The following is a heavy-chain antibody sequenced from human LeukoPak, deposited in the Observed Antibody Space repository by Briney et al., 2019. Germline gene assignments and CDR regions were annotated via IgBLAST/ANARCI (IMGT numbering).Heavy chain of an antibody. Sequence: ASVKVSCKASGYTFTGHYMLWVRQAPGQSLEWMGWINPNSGGINYAQKFQGRVTMTRDTSISTVYMELSTLKSDDTALYYCARDSYYGDSRSLHFDYWGQGTLVTVSS. CDR3: ARDSYYGDSRSLHFDY. V-gene: IGHV1-2*02. D-gene: IGHD4-17*01. CDR2: INPNSGGI. CDR1: GYTFTGHY. J-gene: IGHJ4*02.